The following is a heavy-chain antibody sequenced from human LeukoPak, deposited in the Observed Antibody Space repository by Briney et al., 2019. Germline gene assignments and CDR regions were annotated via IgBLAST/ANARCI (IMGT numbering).Heavy chain of an antibody. CDR3: ARIVLRYFDWLLTPDY. V-gene: IGHV1-18*04. CDR2: ISAYNGNT. J-gene: IGHJ4*02. D-gene: IGHD3-9*01. CDR1: GYTFTSYG. Sequence: ASVKVSCKASGYTFTSYGISWVRQAPGQGLEWMGWISAYNGNTNYAQKLQGRVTMTTDTSTSTAYMELRSLRTDDTAVCYCARIVLRYFDWLLTPDYWGQGTLVTVSS.